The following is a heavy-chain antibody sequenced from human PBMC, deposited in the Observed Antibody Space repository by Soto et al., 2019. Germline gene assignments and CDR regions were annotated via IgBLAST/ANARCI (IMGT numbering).Heavy chain of an antibody. CDR3: AKDPSFVVVPAYYFDY. Sequence: PGGSLRLSCAASGFTFSSYGMHWVRQAPGKGLEWVAVISYDGSNKYYADSVKGRFTISRDNSKNTLYLQMNSLRAEDTAVYYCAKDPSFVVVPAYYFDYWGQGTLVTVSS. D-gene: IGHD2-2*01. CDR2: ISYDGSNK. V-gene: IGHV3-30*18. CDR1: GFTFSSYG. J-gene: IGHJ4*02.